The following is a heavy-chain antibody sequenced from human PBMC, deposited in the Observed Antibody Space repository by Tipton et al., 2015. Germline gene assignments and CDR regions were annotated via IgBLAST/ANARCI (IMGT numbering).Heavy chain of an antibody. Sequence: TLSLTCAVSAYSISSDYYWGWIRQPPGKGLEWIGRISHSGNTYYNPSLKSRVAMSVDTANNHFSLRLTSLTASDTAVYYCASLLLYGDYVHGLGYWGRGTLVTVSS. CDR3: ASLLLYGDYVHGLGY. J-gene: IGHJ4*02. D-gene: IGHD4-17*01. CDR2: ISHSGNT. CDR1: AYSISSDYY. V-gene: IGHV4-38-2*01.